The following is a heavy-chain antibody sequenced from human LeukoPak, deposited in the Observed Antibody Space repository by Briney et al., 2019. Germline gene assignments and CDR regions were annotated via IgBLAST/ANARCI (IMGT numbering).Heavy chain of an antibody. CDR2: IWYDGSNK. D-gene: IGHD4-17*01. CDR3: ARGPTVTFNYHYGMDV. Sequence: PGRSLRLSCAASGFTFSSYGMHWVRQAPGKGLEWVAVIWYDGSNKYYADSVKGRFTISRDNSKNTLYLQMNSLKTEDTAVYYCARGPTVTFNYHYGMDVWGQGTTVTVSS. V-gene: IGHV3-33*01. J-gene: IGHJ6*02. CDR1: GFTFSSYG.